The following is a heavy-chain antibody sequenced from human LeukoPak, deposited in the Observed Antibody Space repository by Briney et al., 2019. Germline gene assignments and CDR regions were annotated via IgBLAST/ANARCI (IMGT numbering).Heavy chain of an antibody. CDR3: VSGTGC. J-gene: IGHJ4*02. CDR1: GFTFSTYV. CDR2: ISSNGDNT. Sequence: GGSLRLSCSVSGFTFSTYVMHWVRQAPGKGLEYVSAISSNGDNTYYADSVKGRFTISRDNSKNTLYLQMSSLRADDTAVYYCVSGTGCWGQGTLVTVSS. D-gene: IGHD6-19*01. V-gene: IGHV3-64D*06.